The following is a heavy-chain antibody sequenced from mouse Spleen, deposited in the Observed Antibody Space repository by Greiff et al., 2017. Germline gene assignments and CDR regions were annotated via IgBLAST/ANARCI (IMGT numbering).Heavy chain of an antibody. V-gene: IGHV1-69*01. CDR3: ANRYGYAMDY. CDR1: GYTFTSYW. D-gene: IGHD2-14*01. CDR2: IDPSDSYT. J-gene: IGHJ4*01. Sequence: QVQLQQPGAELVMPGASVKLSCKASGYTFTSYWMHWVKQRPGQGLEWIGEIDPSDSYTNYNQKFKGKATLTVDKSSSTAYMQLSSLTSEDSAVYYCANRYGYAMDYWGQGTSVTVSS.